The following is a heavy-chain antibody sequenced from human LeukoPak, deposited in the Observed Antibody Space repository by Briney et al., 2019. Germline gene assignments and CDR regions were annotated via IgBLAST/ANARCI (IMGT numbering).Heavy chain of an antibody. CDR1: GGSISSSSYY. V-gene: IGHV4-39*01. D-gene: IGHD3-22*01. Sequence: KPSKTLSLTCTVSGGSISSSSYYWGWIRQPPGKGLEWIGSIYYSGSTYYNPSLKSRVTISVDTSKNQFSLKLSSVTAADTAVYYCAGAYYYDSSGSEDYFDYWGQGTLVTASS. CDR2: IYYSGST. J-gene: IGHJ4*02. CDR3: AGAYYYDSSGSEDYFDY.